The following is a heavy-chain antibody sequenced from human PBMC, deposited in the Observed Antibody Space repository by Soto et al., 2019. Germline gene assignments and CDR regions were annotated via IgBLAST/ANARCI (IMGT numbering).Heavy chain of an antibody. V-gene: IGHV1-69*13. Sequence: SVQVSCKASGGTFSTFGISWVRQAPGQGLEWMGGIIPFFGTARYSQKFEDRITITADESTNTVYMDLRSLTSEDTAIYYCAKEAPMDAGDKCYKDVWGQGDLVT. CDR3: AKEAPMDAGDKCYKDV. CDR2: IIPFFGTA. D-gene: IGHD4-17*01. J-gene: IGHJ4*02. CDR1: GGTFSTFG.